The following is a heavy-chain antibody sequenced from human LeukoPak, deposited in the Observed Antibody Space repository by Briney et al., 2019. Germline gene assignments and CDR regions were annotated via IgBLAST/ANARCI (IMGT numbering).Heavy chain of an antibody. CDR1: GFTFSSYS. D-gene: IGHD2-21*02. CDR2: ISGISSKI. V-gene: IGHV3-21*01. CDR3: ARDRERLLPLDY. Sequence: GGSLSFSCAASGFTFSSYSMTWVRQAPGKGRGWVSSISGISSKISKPDSGKGRFTISRDNAKNSLYLQRNSLRAEDTAVYYCARDRERLLPLDYWGQGTLVTVSS. J-gene: IGHJ4*02.